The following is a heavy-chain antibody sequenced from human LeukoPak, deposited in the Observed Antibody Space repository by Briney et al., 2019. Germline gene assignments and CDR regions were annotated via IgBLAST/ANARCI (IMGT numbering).Heavy chain of an antibody. CDR2: IYYSGST. Sequence: SETLSLTCAVYGGSFSSYYWSWIRQPPGKGLEWIGYIYYSGSTNYNPSLKSRVTISVDTSKNQFSLKLSSVTAADTAVYYCARWDSYGYNFDYWGQGTLVTVSS. CDR1: GGSFSSYY. CDR3: ARWDSYGYNFDY. V-gene: IGHV4-59*01. J-gene: IGHJ4*02. D-gene: IGHD5-18*01.